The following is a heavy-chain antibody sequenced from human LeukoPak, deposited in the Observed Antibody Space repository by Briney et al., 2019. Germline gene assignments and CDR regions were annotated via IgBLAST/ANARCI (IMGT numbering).Heavy chain of an antibody. Sequence: GESLRLSCAASGFTFSSYAMTWVRQAPGRGLEWVSVISGSGDTTYYADSVKGRSTISRDNSKNTLYLQMNSLRAEDTAVYFCARSRDGYKRFDSWGQGTLVTVSS. CDR1: GFTFSSYA. D-gene: IGHD5-24*01. V-gene: IGHV3-23*01. CDR2: ISGSGDTT. J-gene: IGHJ4*02. CDR3: ARSRDGYKRFDS.